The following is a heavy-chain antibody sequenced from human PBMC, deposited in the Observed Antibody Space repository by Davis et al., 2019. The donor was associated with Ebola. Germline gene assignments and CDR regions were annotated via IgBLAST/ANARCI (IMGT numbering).Heavy chain of an antibody. CDR2: ISAYNGNT. V-gene: IGHV1-18*01. CDR1: GYTFTSYG. D-gene: IGHD1-26*01. Sequence: ASVKVSCKASGYTFTSYGISWVRQAPGQGLEWMGWISAYNGNTNYAQKLQGRVTMTTDTSTSTAYMELRSLRSDDTAVYYCARVLRGLRLSGGNYYFDYWGQGTLVTVSS. CDR3: ARVLRGLRLSGGNYYFDY. J-gene: IGHJ4*02.